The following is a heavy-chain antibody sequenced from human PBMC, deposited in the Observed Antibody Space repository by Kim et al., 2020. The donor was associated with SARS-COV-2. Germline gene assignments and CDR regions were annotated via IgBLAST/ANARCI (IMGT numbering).Heavy chain of an antibody. Sequence: SETLSLTCAVSGGSISSSNWWSWVRQPPGKGLEWIGEIYHSGSTNYNPSLKSRVTISVDKSKNQFSLKLSSVTAADTAVYYCARSIQLLYSGGREYYFDYWGQGTLVTVSS. CDR2: IYHSGST. CDR3: ARSIQLLYSGGREYYFDY. CDR1: GGSISSSNW. V-gene: IGHV4-4*02. D-gene: IGHD1-26*01. J-gene: IGHJ4*02.